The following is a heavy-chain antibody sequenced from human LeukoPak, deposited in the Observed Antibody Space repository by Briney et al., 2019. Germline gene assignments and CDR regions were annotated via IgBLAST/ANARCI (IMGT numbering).Heavy chain of an antibody. Sequence: KPGGSLRLSCAASGFTFSTYWMHWVRQAPGKGLEWVSSISSSSIYIYYADSVKGRFTISRDNAKNSLYLQMNSLRAEDTAVYYCARDTGSGNWFDPWGQGTLVIVSP. D-gene: IGHD3-10*01. CDR3: ARDTGSGNWFDP. CDR2: ISSSSIYI. J-gene: IGHJ5*02. CDR1: GFTFSTYW. V-gene: IGHV3-21*01.